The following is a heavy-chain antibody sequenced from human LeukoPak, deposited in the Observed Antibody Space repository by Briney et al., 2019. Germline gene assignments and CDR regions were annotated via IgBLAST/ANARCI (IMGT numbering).Heavy chain of an antibody. V-gene: IGHV3-30-3*01. CDR2: ISYDGSNK. D-gene: IGHD6-13*01. CDR3: ARRSTAAGTNA. CDR1: GFTFSSYA. J-gene: IGHJ5*02. Sequence: SGGSLRLSCAASGFTFSSYAMHWVRQAPGKGLEWVAVISYDGSNKYYADSVKGRFTISRDNAKNSLYLQMNSLRAEDTAVYYCARRSTAAGTNAWGQGTLVTVSS.